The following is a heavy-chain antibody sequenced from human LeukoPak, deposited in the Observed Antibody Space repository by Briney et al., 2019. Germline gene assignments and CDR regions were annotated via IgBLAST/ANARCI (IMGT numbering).Heavy chain of an antibody. D-gene: IGHD2-15*01. V-gene: IGHV3-23*01. J-gene: IGHJ4*02. Sequence: GGSLRLSCAASGFPFSTYAMNWVRQAPGKGLEWVSSISGGDESTYNADSVKGRFIISRDNSKNTLYLQMNGLRAEDTAIYYCAKGEGGSCSSSSCSTYFDYWGQGTLVTVSS. CDR2: ISGGDEST. CDR3: AKGEGGSCSSSSCSTYFDY. CDR1: GFPFSTYA.